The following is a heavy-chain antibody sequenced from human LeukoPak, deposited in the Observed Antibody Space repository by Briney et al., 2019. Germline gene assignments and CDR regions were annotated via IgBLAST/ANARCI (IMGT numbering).Heavy chain of an antibody. CDR3: AGYGSGSYHKAFDY. Sequence: SETLSLTCSVSGGAISSDYWAWIRQPPGKGLEWIAYVHSSGYTSYNPSLKSRVTISIDTFKNQFSLKLNSVTAADTAVYYCAGYGSGSYHKAFDYWGQGTLVTVSS. J-gene: IGHJ4*02. CDR2: VHSSGYT. V-gene: IGHV4-59*01. CDR1: GGAISSDY. D-gene: IGHD3-10*01.